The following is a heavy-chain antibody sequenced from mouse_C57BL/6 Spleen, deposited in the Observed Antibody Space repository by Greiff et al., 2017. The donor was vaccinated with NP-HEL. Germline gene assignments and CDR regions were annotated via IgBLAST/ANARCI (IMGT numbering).Heavy chain of an antibody. CDR3: ARDDYDVRGFDY. CDR1: GFTFSDYY. J-gene: IGHJ2*01. V-gene: IGHV5-16*01. D-gene: IGHD2-4*01. Sequence: EVMLVESEGGLVQPGSSMKLSCTASGFTFSDYYMAWVRQVPEKGLEWVANINYDGSSTYYLDSLKSRFIISRDNAKNILYLQMSSLKSEDTATYYCARDDYDVRGFDYWGQGTTLTVSS. CDR2: INYDGSST.